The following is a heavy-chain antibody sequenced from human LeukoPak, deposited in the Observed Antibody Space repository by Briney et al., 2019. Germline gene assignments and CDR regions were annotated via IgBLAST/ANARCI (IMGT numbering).Heavy chain of an antibody. CDR3: VKSMAPSRGASDY. V-gene: IGHV3-23*01. CDR1: GFSFSSFT. J-gene: IGHJ4*02. Sequence: GGSLRLSCAASGFSFSSFTMSWVRQAPGKGLEWVSGISASGDSTNYADSVKGRFTVSRDNSKNTLYLQMNSLRVEDTAVYSCVKSMAPSRGASDYWGQRTLVTVSS. CDR2: ISASGDST. D-gene: IGHD2-8*01.